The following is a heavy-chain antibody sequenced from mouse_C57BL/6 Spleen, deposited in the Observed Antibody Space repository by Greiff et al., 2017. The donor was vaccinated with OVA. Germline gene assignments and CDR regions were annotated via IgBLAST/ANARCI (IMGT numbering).Heavy chain of an antibody. CDR3: ARGWLPHWYFDV. Sequence: VQLQQSGAELMKPGASVKLSCKASGYTFTGYWIEWVKQRPGHGLEWIGEILPGNGSTNYNEKFKGKATFTAETSSNTAYMQLNSLTTEDSAIDFCARGWLPHWYFDVWGTGTTVTVSS. CDR2: ILPGNGST. D-gene: IGHD2-2*01. V-gene: IGHV1-9*01. CDR1: GYTFTGYW. J-gene: IGHJ1*03.